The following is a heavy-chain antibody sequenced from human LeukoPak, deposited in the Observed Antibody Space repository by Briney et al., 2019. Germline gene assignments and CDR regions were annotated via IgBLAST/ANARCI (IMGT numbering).Heavy chain of an antibody. CDR1: GFTFSDYY. CDR3: AKVITGPNWFDP. D-gene: IGHD1-14*01. V-gene: IGHV3-23*01. Sequence: GGSLRLSCAASGFTFSDYYMSWIRQAPGKGLEWVSAISGSGGSTYYADSVKGRFTISRDNSKNTLYLQMNSLRAGDTAVYYCAKVITGPNWFDPWGQGTLVTVSS. CDR2: ISGSGGST. J-gene: IGHJ5*02.